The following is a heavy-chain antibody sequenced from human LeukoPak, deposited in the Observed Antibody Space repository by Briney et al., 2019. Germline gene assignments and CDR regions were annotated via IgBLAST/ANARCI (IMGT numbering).Heavy chain of an antibody. V-gene: IGHV1-46*01. D-gene: IGHD3-22*01. Sequence: ASVKASCKASGYTFTSYYMHWVRQAPGQGLEWMGIINPSGGGTTYAQKFQGRVTMTRDMSTSTVYMELSSLRSEDTAVYYCARGDSSGYYRFDYWGQGTLVTVSS. CDR2: INPSGGGT. J-gene: IGHJ4*02. CDR1: GYTFTSYY. CDR3: ARGDSSGYYRFDY.